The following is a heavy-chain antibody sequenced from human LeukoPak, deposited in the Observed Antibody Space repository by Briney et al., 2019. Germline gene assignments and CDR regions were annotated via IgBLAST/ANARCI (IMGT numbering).Heavy chain of an antibody. D-gene: IGHD2-21*01. CDR1: GFTFTSYA. V-gene: IGHV3-23*01. J-gene: IGHJ4*02. Sequence: GGSLRLSCAASGFTFTSYAMSWVRQAPGKGLEWVSDINGSGDRTYYADSVKGRFTISRDSSKNTLFLQMNRLRPEDAAVYYCAKAPVTTCRGAYCYPFDYWGQGTLVTVSS. CDR2: INGSGDRT. CDR3: AKAPVTTCRGAYCYPFDY.